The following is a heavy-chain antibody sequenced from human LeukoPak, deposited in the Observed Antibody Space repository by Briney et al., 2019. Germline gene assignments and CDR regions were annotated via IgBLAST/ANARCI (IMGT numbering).Heavy chain of an antibody. Sequence: GGSLRLSCAASGFTFSSYGMHWVRQAPGKGLEWVAVISYDGSNKYYADSVKGRFTISRDNSKNTLYLQMNSLRAEDTAVYYCAKTLVGATGDDYWGQGTLVTASS. CDR3: AKTLVGATGDDY. J-gene: IGHJ4*02. D-gene: IGHD1-26*01. V-gene: IGHV3-30*18. CDR2: ISYDGSNK. CDR1: GFTFSSYG.